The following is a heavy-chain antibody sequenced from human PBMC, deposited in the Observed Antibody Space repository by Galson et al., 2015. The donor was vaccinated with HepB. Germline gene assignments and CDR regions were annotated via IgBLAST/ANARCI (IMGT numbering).Heavy chain of an antibody. Sequence: SVKVSCKASGYSFSTYGISWVRQAPGQGLEWAGWISPHNRDTNYAQNFQGRVTMTTDTSTSTAYMELRSLRSDDTAVYYCARGALVVAVGATQNNWFDPWGRGTLVTVSS. CDR2: ISPHNRDT. J-gene: IGHJ5*02. CDR3: ARGALVVAVGATQNNWFDP. CDR1: GYSFSTYG. V-gene: IGHV1-18*01. D-gene: IGHD2-15*01.